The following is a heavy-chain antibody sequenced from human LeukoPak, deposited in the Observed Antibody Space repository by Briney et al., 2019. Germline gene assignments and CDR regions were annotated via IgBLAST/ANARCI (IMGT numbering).Heavy chain of an antibody. D-gene: IGHD3-22*01. J-gene: IGHJ5*02. CDR1: GFTFSDYY. Sequence: GGSLRLSCAASGFTFSDYYMSWIRQAPGKGLEWVSYISSSGSTIYYADSVKGRFTISRDNAKNSLYLQMNSLRAEDTAVYYCARGYYYDSSAHYPGWFDPWGQGTLVTVSS. CDR2: ISSSGSTI. CDR3: ARGYYYDSSAHYPGWFDP. V-gene: IGHV3-11*01.